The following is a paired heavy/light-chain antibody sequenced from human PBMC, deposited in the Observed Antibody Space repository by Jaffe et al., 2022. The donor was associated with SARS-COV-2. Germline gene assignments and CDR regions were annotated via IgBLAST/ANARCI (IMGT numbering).Heavy chain of an antibody. Sequence: EVQLVESGGGWVQSGESLRLSCAASGFMFSRNWMTWVRQVPGQGLVWVADINQDGSEKKYVDSVKGRFTISRDNAKRSLYLQMNSLRSEDTATYYCAALNDLDALDIWGQGTMVTVSS. CDR3: AALNDLDALDI. V-gene: IGHV3-7*03. CDR1: GFMFSRNW. J-gene: IGHJ3*02. CDR2: INQDGSEK.
Light chain of an antibody. CDR1: QNINHF. Sequence: DIQMTQSPSSLSASVGARVTITCRASQNINHFLNWYQQKPGKAPNLLIYLGSNLQTGVPSRFSGSGSGTEFILTISSLQPEDLATYYCQQPYTTPKIFGQGTKLEI. J-gene: IGKJ2*01. V-gene: IGKV1-39*01. CDR2: LGS. CDR3: QQPYTTPKI.